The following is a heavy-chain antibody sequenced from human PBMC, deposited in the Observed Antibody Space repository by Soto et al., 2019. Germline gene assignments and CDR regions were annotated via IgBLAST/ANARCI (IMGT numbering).Heavy chain of an antibody. V-gene: IGHV1-46*01. D-gene: IGHD3-22*01. CDR3: ARADYYGSSGYHLDY. J-gene: IGHJ4*02. CDR2: INPSGGST. Sequence: QVQVAQSGAEVKRPGASVKVSCWASGYPFTNFYIHWVRQAPGQGLEWMGIINPSGGSTAYAQKFQGRVTMTRDTSTSTVYMVVSSLRSEDTAVYYCARADYYGSSGYHLDYWGQGTLVTVSS. CDR1: GYPFTNFY.